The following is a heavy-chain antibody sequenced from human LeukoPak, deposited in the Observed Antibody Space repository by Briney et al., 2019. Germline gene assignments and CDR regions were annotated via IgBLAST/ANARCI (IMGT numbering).Heavy chain of an antibody. Sequence: GGSLRLSCAASGFTFSSYGMHWVRQAPGKGLEWVAVISYDGSNKYYADSVKGRSTISRDNSKNTLYLQMNSLRAEDTAVYYCAKVPYSSGWYEGYYYYGMDVWGQGTTVTVSS. CDR2: ISYDGSNK. J-gene: IGHJ6*02. CDR3: AKVPYSSGWYEGYYYYGMDV. V-gene: IGHV3-30*18. D-gene: IGHD6-19*01. CDR1: GFTFSSYG.